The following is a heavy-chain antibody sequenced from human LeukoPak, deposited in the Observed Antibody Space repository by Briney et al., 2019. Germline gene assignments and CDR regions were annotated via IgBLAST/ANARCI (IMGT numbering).Heavy chain of an antibody. CDR3: AKGRYDSSGFNWAA. CDR1: GFTFSSYA. Sequence: PGGSLGLSCAASGFTFSSYAMSWVRQAPGKGLEWVSAISGSGGSAYYADSVKGRFTISRDNSKNTLYLQMNSLRADDTAVYYCAKGRYDSSGFNWAAWGQGTLVTVSS. V-gene: IGHV3-23*01. CDR2: ISGSGGSA. D-gene: IGHD3-22*01. J-gene: IGHJ4*02.